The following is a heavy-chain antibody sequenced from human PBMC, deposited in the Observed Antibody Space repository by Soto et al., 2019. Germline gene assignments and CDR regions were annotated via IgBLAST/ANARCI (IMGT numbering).Heavy chain of an antibody. V-gene: IGHV4-31*03. D-gene: IGHD3-22*01. J-gene: IGHJ5*02. CDR2: IYYSGST. CDR1: GGSISSGGYY. CDR3: ARVYKAYDSSGYYFNWFDP. Sequence: SETLSLTCTVSGGSISSGGYYWSWIRQHPGKGLEWIGYIYYSGSTYYNPSLKSRVTISVDTSKNQFSLKLSSVTAADTAVYYCARVYKAYDSSGYYFNWFDPWGQGTPVTVSS.